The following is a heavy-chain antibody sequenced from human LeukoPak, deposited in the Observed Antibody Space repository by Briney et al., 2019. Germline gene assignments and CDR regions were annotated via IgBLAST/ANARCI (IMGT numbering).Heavy chain of an antibody. D-gene: IGHD3-3*01. CDR1: GFGFSNYW. Sequence: PGGPLRLSCAASGFGFSNYWMTWVRQAPGTGLEWVANIKQDGSEIYYADSVRGRFTISRDNAKNSLYLQRNSLRADDTAVYYCARVPLMDVFWSGYSLDYWGQGTLVTVSS. CDR2: IKQDGSEI. V-gene: IGHV3-7*05. CDR3: ARVPLMDVFWSGYSLDY. J-gene: IGHJ4*02.